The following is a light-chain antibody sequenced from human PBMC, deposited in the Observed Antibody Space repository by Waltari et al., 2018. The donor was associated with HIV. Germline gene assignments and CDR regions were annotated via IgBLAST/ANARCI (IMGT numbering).Light chain of an antibody. CDR3: CSYAGSSTFLV. V-gene: IGLV2-23*03. J-gene: IGLJ2*01. CDR2: EGS. Sequence: QSALTQPASVSGSPGQSITISCTGTSSDVGSYNLVSWYPQHPGKAPKLMIYEGSKRPLGVSNRCSGSKSGNTASLTISGLQAEDEADYYCCSYAGSSTFLVFGGGTKLTVL. CDR1: SSDVGSYNL.